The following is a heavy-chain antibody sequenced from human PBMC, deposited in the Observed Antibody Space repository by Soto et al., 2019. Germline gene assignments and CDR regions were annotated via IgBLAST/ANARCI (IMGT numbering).Heavy chain of an antibody. D-gene: IGHD3-22*01. J-gene: IGHJ4*02. CDR2: FDPEDGET. CDR1: GYTLTELS. Sequence: ASVKVSCKVSGYTLTELSMHWVRQAPGKGLEWMGGFDPEDGETIYAQKFQGRVTMTEDTSTDTAYMELSSLGSEDTAVYYCATDLRDYYDSSGYYKGVYWGQGTLVTVSS. CDR3: ATDLRDYYDSSGYYKGVY. V-gene: IGHV1-24*01.